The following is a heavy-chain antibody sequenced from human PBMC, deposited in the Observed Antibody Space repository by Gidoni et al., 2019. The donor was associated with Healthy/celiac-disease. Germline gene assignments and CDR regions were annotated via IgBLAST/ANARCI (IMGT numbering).Heavy chain of an antibody. CDR3: ATVSIAARPDYYYYGMDV. Sequence: EVQLVESGGGLVQPGGSLRLSCAASGFTFSSYEMNWGRQAPGKGLEWVSYISSSGSTIYYEDSVKGRFTISRDNAKNSLYLQMNSLRAEDTAVYYCATVSIAARPDYYYYGMDVWGQGTTVTVSS. CDR2: ISSSGSTI. V-gene: IGHV3-48*03. CDR1: GFTFSSYE. J-gene: IGHJ6*02. D-gene: IGHD6-6*01.